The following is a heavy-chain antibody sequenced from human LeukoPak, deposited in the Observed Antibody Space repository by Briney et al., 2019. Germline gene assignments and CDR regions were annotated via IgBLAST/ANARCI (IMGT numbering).Heavy chain of an antibody. CDR2: IRYDGSNK. Sequence: GGSLRLSCAASGFTFSSYGMHWVRQAPCKGLEWVAFIRYDGSNKYYADSVKGRFTISRDNSKNTLYLQMNSLRAEDTAVYYCAKDVLAYTPNWFDPWGQGTLVTVSS. V-gene: IGHV3-30*02. J-gene: IGHJ5*02. CDR3: AKDVLAYTPNWFDP. D-gene: IGHD3-3*02. CDR1: GFTFSSYG.